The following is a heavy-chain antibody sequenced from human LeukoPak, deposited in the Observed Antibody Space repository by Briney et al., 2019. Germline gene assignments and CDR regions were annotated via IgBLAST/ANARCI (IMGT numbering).Heavy chain of an antibody. J-gene: IGHJ4*02. Sequence: SETLSLTCTVSGVSISSSSYYWGWIRQPPGKGLEWIGSIYYSGSTYYNPSLKSRVTISVDTSKNQFSLKLSSVTAADTAVYYCARLGNFVVVPAALDYWGQGTLVTVSS. V-gene: IGHV4-39*01. D-gene: IGHD2-2*01. CDR1: GVSISSSSYY. CDR3: ARLGNFVVVPAALDY. CDR2: IYYSGST.